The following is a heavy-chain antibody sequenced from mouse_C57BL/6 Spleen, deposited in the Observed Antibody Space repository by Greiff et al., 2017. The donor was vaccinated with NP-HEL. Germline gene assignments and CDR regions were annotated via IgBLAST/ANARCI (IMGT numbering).Heavy chain of an antibody. CDR2: INPSTGGT. CDR3: ARRRRYDGGFDV. Sequence: EVQVVESGPELVKPGASVKISCKASGYSFTGYYMHWVKQSSEKSLEWIGEINPSTGGTSYNQKFKGKATLTVDKSSSTAYMQLKSLTSEDSAVYYCARRRRYDGGFDVWGTGTTVTVSS. CDR1: GYSFTGYY. J-gene: IGHJ1*03. V-gene: IGHV1-43*01. D-gene: IGHD2-12*01.